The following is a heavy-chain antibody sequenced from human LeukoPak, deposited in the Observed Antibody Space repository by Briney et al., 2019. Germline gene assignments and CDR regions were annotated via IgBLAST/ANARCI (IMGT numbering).Heavy chain of an antibody. CDR3: AKDFGDYYDSSGYYPYYYYGMDV. V-gene: IGHV3-30*18. J-gene: IGHJ6*02. D-gene: IGHD3-22*01. CDR1: GFTFSSYS. Sequence: GGSLRLSCAASGFTFSSYSMNWVRQAPGKGLEWVAVISYDGSNKYYADSVKGRFTISRDNSKNTLYLQMNSLRAEDTAVYHCAKDFGDYYDSSGYYPYYYYGMDVWGQGTTVTVSS. CDR2: ISYDGSNK.